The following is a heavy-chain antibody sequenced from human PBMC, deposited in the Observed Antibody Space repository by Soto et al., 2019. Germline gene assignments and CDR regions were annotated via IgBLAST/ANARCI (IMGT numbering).Heavy chain of an antibody. CDR3: ARHYSAMGV. CDR2: IYSDNNT. CDR1: GFTVSSAS. Sequence: GGSLRLSCAASGFTVSSASMISVRQAPGKGLEWISIIYSDNNTDYADSVKGLFSISRDTSKNILYLQMNSLRAEDTAEYYCARHYSAMGVWGQGTTVTVSS. J-gene: IGHJ6*02. V-gene: IGHV3-53*01.